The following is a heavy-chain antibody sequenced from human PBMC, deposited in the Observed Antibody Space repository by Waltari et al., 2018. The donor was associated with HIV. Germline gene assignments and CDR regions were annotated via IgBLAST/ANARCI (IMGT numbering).Heavy chain of an antibody. Sequence: QVQLVQSGAEVKKPGASVKVSCKASGYTFTSYGISWVRQAPGQGLEWMGWINAYNGNTNYAQKCQGRVTQNTDTSTSTAYMELRGLRSDDTAVYYCARDKTTYYYGSGVSYWGQGTLVTVSS. D-gene: IGHD3-10*01. CDR2: INAYNGNT. CDR3: ARDKTTYYYGSGVSY. CDR1: GYTFTSYG. V-gene: IGHV1-18*01. J-gene: IGHJ4*02.